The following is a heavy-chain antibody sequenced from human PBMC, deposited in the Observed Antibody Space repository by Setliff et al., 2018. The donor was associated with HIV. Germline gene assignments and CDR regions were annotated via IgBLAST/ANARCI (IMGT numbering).Heavy chain of an antibody. D-gene: IGHD3-9*01. Sequence: SETLSLTCTVSGGSISSYYWSWIRQPPGKGLEWIGYIYYSGSTNYNPSLKSRVTISVDTSKNQFSLKLSPVTAADTAVYYCARGSWYYDILTGYRPHPFDYWGQGTLVTVSS. CDR2: IYYSGST. V-gene: IGHV4-59*12. CDR3: ARGSWYYDILTGYRPHPFDY. J-gene: IGHJ4*02. CDR1: GGSISSYY.